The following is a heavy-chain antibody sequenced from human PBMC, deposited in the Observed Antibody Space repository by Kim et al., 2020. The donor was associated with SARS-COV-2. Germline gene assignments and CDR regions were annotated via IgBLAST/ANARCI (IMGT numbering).Heavy chain of an antibody. V-gene: IGHV3-21*01. CDR3: ERDGGGRQPIYYYYMDV. CDR1: GFTFSSYS. J-gene: IGHJ6*03. CDR2: ISSSSSYI. Sequence: GGSLRLSCAASGFTFSSYSMNWVRQAPGKGLEWVSSISSSSSYIYYADSVKGRFTISRDNAKNSLYLQMNSLRAEDTAVYYCERDGGGRQPIYYYYMDVWGKGTTVTVSS. D-gene: IGHD3-16*01.